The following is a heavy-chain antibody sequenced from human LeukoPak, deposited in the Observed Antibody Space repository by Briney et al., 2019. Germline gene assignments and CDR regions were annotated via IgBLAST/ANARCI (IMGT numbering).Heavy chain of an antibody. V-gene: IGHV1-69*13. J-gene: IGHJ4*02. D-gene: IGHD2-15*01. CDR2: IIPIFGTA. CDR1: YYIFSNYG. CDR3: ARDLGLFGGASEGNYFDY. Sequence: SVKVSCKGNYYIFSNYGLSWVRQAPGQGLEWMGGIIPIFGTANYAQKFQGRVTITADESTSTAYMELSSLRSEDTAVYYCARDLGLFGGASEGNYFDYWGQGTLVTVSS.